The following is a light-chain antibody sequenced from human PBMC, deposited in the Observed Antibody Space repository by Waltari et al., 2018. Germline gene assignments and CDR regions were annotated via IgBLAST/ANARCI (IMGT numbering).Light chain of an antibody. V-gene: IGKV1D-8*01. CDR3: QQYYSFPLT. J-gene: IGKJ4*01. CDR2: AAS. Sequence: SCRMMQGISSYLAWYQQKPGKAPELLIYAASTLQSWVPSRFSGSGSGTDFTLTISCLQSEDFATYYCQQYYSFPLTFGGGTKVEIK. CDR1: QGISSY.